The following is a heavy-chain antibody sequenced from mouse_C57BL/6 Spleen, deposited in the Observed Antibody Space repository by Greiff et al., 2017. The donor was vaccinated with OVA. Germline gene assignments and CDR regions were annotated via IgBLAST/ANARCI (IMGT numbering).Heavy chain of an antibody. CDR3: AREGLQGYFDV. CDR2: IHPNSGST. CDR1: GYTFTSYW. Sequence: QVQLQQPGAELVKPGASVKLSCKASGYTFTSYWMHWVKQRPGQGLEWIGMIHPNSGSTNYNEKFKSKATLTVDKSSSTAYMQLSSLTSEDSAVYYCAREGLQGYFDVWGTGTTVTVSS. V-gene: IGHV1-64*01. J-gene: IGHJ1*03. D-gene: IGHD2-4*01.